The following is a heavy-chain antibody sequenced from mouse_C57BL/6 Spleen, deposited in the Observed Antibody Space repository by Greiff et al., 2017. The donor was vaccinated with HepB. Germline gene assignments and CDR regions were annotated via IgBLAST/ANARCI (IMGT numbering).Heavy chain of an antibody. Sequence: VQLQQSGPELVKPGASVKISCKASGYSFTGYYMNWVKQSPEKSLEWIGEINPSTGGTTYNQKFKAKATLTVDKSSSTAYMQLKSLTSEDSAVYYCARRPITHYFDYWGQGTTLTVSS. CDR2: INPSTGGT. D-gene: IGHD1-2*01. CDR1: GYSFTGYY. V-gene: IGHV1-42*01. CDR3: ARRPITHYFDY. J-gene: IGHJ2*01.